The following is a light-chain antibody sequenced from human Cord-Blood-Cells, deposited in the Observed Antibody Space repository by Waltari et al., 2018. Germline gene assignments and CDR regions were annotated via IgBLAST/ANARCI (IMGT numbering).Light chain of an antibody. Sequence: QSALTQPASVSGSPGKSITISCTGTSSDVGGYNYVSWYQQHPGKAPKLMIYGVSNRPSWVANRFSVSKSGNTASLTISGLQADDEADYYCSSYTSSSTYVVFGGGTKLTVL. J-gene: IGLJ2*01. CDR3: SSYTSSSTYVV. CDR2: GVS. V-gene: IGLV2-14*01. CDR1: SSDVGGYNY.